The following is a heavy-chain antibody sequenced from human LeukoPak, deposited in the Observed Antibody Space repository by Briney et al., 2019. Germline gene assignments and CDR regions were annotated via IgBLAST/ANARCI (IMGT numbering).Heavy chain of an antibody. V-gene: IGHV3-21*04. J-gene: IGHJ6*03. D-gene: IGHD3-3*01. CDR1: GFTFSSYS. CDR3: ARERGVYDFWSGSPGNFYMDV. Sequence: GGSLRLSCAASGFTFSSYSMNWVRQAPGKGLEWVSSISGSSSYIYYADSVKGRFTISRDNAKNSLYLQMNSLRAEDTAVYYCARERGVYDFWSGSPGNFYMDVWGKGTTVTVSS. CDR2: ISGSSSYI.